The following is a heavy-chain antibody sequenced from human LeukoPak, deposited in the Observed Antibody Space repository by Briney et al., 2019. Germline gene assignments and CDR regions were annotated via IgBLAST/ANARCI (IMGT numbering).Heavy chain of an antibody. CDR1: GFTFSSYE. Sequence: GGSLRLSCAASGFTFSSYEMNWVRQAPGKGLEWVSYISSSGSIIYYADSVKGRFTISRDNAKNSMYLQMNSLRAEDTAVYYCARRPRLQTVDYYYYMDVWGKGTTVTVSS. CDR3: ARRPRLQTVDYYYYMDV. CDR2: ISSSGSII. D-gene: IGHD4-11*01. V-gene: IGHV3-48*03. J-gene: IGHJ6*03.